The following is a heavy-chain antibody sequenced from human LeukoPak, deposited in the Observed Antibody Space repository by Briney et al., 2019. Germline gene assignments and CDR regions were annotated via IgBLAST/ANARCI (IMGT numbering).Heavy chain of an antibody. CDR3: ASDEWGCSSTRCYGL. V-gene: IGHV4-34*01. J-gene: IGHJ4*02. Sequence: SETLSLTCAVYGGSFSGYYWSWIRQPPGKGLEWIGEINHSGSTNYNPSLKSRVTISVDTSKNQFSLKLSSVTAADTAVYYCASDEWGCSSTRCYGLWGQGTLVTVSS. CDR2: INHSGST. D-gene: IGHD2-2*01. CDR1: GGSFSGYY.